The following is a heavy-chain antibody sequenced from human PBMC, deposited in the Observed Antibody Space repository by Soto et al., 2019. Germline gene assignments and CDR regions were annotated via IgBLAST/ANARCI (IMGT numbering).Heavy chain of an antibody. CDR2: IKSKTDGGTT. CDR3: TTDYQRGDPKQWLVKNFDY. CDR1: GFTFSNAW. Sequence: EVQLVESGGGLVKPGGSLRLSCAASGFTFSNAWMSWVRQAPGKGLEWVGRIKSKTDGGTTDYAAPVKGRFTISRDDSKNTLYLQMNSLKTEDTAVYYCTTDYQRGDPKQWLVKNFDYWGQGTLVTVSS. J-gene: IGHJ4*02. V-gene: IGHV3-15*01. D-gene: IGHD6-19*01.